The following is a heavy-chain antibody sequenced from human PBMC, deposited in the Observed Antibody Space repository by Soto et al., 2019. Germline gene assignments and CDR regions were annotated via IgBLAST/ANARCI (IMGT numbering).Heavy chain of an antibody. CDR1: GGSISSYY. CDR3: ARLIRGRYYFDY. V-gene: IGHV4-59*08. D-gene: IGHD3-3*01. J-gene: IGHJ4*02. Sequence: SETLSLTCTVSGGSISSYYWSWIRQPPGKGLEWIGYIYYSGSTNYNPSLKSRVTISVDTSKNQFSLKLSSVTAADTAVYYCARLIRGRYYFDYWGQGTLVTVSS. CDR2: IYYSGST.